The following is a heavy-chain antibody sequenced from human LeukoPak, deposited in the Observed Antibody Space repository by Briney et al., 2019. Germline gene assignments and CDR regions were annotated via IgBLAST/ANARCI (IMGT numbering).Heavy chain of an antibody. J-gene: IGHJ4*02. D-gene: IGHD3-10*01. CDR3: AKDGGYGSGSYHPDY. CDR2: ISGGAGGA. CDR1: GFTFSSYA. Sequence: GGSLRLSCAASGFTFSSYAMNWVRQAPGKGLERVSSISGGAGGAAYADSVKGRFTMSRDNSKNTLYLQMNSLRAEDTAVYYCAKDGGYGSGSYHPDYWGQGTLVTVSS. V-gene: IGHV3-23*01.